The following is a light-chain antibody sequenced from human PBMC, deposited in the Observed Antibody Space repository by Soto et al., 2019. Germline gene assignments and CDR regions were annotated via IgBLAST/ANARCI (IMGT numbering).Light chain of an antibody. V-gene: IGLV1-36*01. CDR3: AAWDDSLNGVV. CDR1: DSNIGSNG. J-gene: IGLJ3*02. CDR2: YDD. Sequence: QSVLTQPPSVSEAPRQRVTISCSGSDSNIGSNGVNWYQQLPGKAPKLVIFYDDLLPLGVSDRFSGSKSDTSASLAISELQSEDEADYFCAAWDDSLNGVVFGGGTQLTAL.